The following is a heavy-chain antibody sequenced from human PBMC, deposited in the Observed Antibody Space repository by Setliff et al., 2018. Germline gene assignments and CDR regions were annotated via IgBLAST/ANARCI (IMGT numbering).Heavy chain of an antibody. Sequence: ASVKVSCKPSGFGFTTFGFSWVRQAPGQGLEWLGPISPYSGNTNYPQWLQDRVTMTIDTSATTVYMELQSLRSDDTAVYYCVRSSAPQVVLAADFDFWGQGTPVTVSS. CDR2: ISPYSGNT. V-gene: IGHV1-18*01. J-gene: IGHJ4*02. D-gene: IGHD6-19*01. CDR3: VRSSAPQVVLAADFDF. CDR1: GFGFTTFG.